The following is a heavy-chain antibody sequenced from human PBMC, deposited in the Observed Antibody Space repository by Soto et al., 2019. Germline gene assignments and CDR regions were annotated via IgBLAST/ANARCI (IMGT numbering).Heavy chain of an antibody. CDR2: ISGIGGST. CDR3: ARGSSGYISSWYSFAD. Sequence: GGSLRLSCAASGFTFTDYALSWVRQAPGKGLEWVATISGIGGSTYLADSVKGRLSISRDNSKNTVSLLMNSLRAEDTAVYFCARGSSGYISSWYSFADWGRGTLATVSA. CDR1: GFTFTDYA. V-gene: IGHV3-23*01. J-gene: IGHJ1*01. D-gene: IGHD6-13*01.